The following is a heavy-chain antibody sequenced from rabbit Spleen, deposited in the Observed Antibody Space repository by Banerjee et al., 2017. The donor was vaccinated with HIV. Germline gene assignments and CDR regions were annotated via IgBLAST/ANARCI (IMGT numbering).Heavy chain of an antibody. CDR1: GFSFSSVYY. D-gene: IGHD1-1*01. CDR2: IYAGSDTT. Sequence: QQLVESGGGLVKPGASLTLTCTASGFSFSSVYYMCWVRQAPGKGLEWIGCIYAGSDTTWYASWAKGRFTISTPSSTTVTLQMTSLTAADTATYFCARSPDSGIPSISMTRLDLWGQGTLVTVS. V-gene: IGHV1S40*01. J-gene: IGHJ3*01. CDR3: ARSPDSGIPSISMTRLDL.